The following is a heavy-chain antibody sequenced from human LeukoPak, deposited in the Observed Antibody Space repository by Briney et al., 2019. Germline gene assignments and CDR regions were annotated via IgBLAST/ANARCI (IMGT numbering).Heavy chain of an antibody. D-gene: IGHD5-18*01. CDR1: GFTFSTYS. CDR3: VREADTAMGSEVFDY. J-gene: IGHJ4*02. Sequence: GGSLRLSCAASGFTFSTYSMNWVRQAPGKGLEWVACISSTSSYIYYPDSVKGRFTISRDNAKSSLFLQMNSLRAEDTAVYYCVREADTAMGSEVFDYWGQGTLVTVSS. CDR2: ISSTSSYI. V-gene: IGHV3-21*01.